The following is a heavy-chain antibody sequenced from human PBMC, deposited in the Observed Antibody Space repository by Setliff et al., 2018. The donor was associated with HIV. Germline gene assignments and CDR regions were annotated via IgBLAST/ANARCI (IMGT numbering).Heavy chain of an antibody. CDR2: ISYDGSTK. D-gene: IGHD6-19*01. Sequence: GGSLRLSCAASGFTFSSYSMHWVRQAPGKGLEWVAVISYDGSTKYHADSVKGRFTISRDHSKNMLYLQMNSLRAEDTAVYYCAKDFHSSGWPYYFDYWGQGTLVTVSS. CDR3: AKDFHSSGWPYYFDY. V-gene: IGHV3-30*04. CDR1: GFTFSSYS. J-gene: IGHJ4*02.